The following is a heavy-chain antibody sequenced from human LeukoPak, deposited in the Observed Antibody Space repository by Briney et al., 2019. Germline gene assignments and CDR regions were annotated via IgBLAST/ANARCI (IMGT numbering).Heavy chain of an antibody. CDR1: GGSISSGTYY. Sequence: PSETLSLTCTVSGGSISSGTYYWGWIRQPPGKGLEWIGSIYHSGSTYYNPSLKSRVTISVDTSKNQFSLKLTSVTAADTAVYYCARGVNSGYFDYCGQGTLVTVSS. J-gene: IGHJ4*02. V-gene: IGHV4-39*07. CDR3: ARGVNSGYFDY. D-gene: IGHD1-26*01. CDR2: IYHSGST.